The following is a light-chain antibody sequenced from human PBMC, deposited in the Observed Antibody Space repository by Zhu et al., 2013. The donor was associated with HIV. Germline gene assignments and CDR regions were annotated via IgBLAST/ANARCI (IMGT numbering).Light chain of an antibody. V-gene: IGLV2-8*01. CDR1: SSDVGGYNY. J-gene: IGLJ1*01. Sequence: QSALTQPPSASGSPGQSVTISCTGTSSDVGGYNYVSWYQQHPGKAPKLMIYEVTKRPSGVSDRFSGSKSGKTASLTISGLQAEDEADYYCCSYAGDSTYVFGTGTTVTVL. CDR2: EVT. CDR3: CSYAGDSTYV.